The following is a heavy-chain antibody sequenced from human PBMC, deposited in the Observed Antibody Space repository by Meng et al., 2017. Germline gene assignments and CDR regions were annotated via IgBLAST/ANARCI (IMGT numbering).Heavy chain of an antibody. V-gene: IGHV1-3*01. J-gene: IGHJ5*02. CDR2: IKSANGDA. Sequence: QVQPVQSGAEVEKPGASVKVSCNASGYTFTSYTIHWVRQAPGQSLAWMGWIKSANGDAKYSQKFQGRLTLTRDTSASTAYLELSSLTFEDTAVYYCARGTGSSWFDPWGQGTLVTVSS. CDR3: ARGTGSSWFDP. D-gene: IGHD6-13*01. CDR1: GYTFTSYT.